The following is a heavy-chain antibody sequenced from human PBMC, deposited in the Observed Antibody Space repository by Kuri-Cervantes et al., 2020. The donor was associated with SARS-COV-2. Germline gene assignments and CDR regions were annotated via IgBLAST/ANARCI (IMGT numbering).Heavy chain of an antibody. CDR1: GYTFTSYA. CDR3: ARGLGGSYYYDAFDI. J-gene: IGHJ3*02. Sequence: ASVKVSCKASGYTFTSYAMHWVRQAPGQRLEWVGWINAGNGNTKYSQKFQGRVTITRDTSASTAYMELSRLRSDDTAVYYCARGLGGSYYYDAFDIWGQGTMVTVSS. CDR2: INAGNGNT. D-gene: IGHD1-26*01. V-gene: IGHV1-3*01.